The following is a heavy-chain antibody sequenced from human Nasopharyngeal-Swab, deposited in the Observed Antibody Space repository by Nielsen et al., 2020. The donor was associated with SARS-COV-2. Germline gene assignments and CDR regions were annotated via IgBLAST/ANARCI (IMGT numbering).Heavy chain of an antibody. CDR2: VANDGSFK. Sequence: GESLKISCAASGFIFRNYAMHWVRHAPRKGLEWVAVVANDGSFKHYADSVKGRFTISRDDSKNTLSLQMNSLRPEDTAVFYCAKEAGGRTNSGLDYWGQGTLVTVSP. CDR1: GFIFRNYA. CDR3: AKEAGGRTNSGLDY. J-gene: IGHJ4*02. V-gene: IGHV3-30-3*01. D-gene: IGHD1-7*01.